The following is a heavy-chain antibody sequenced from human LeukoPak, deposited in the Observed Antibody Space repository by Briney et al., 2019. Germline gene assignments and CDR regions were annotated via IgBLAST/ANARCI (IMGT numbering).Heavy chain of an antibody. V-gene: IGHV3-49*03. CDR2: IRSKTFGGTA. D-gene: IGHD3-22*01. CDR3: ARDLYDSSGYYFGH. Sequence: GGSLRLSCTGSGFIFGDYAMGWFRQAPGKGLEWVGFIRSKTFGGTAEYAAAVRDRFIISRDDSKNIAYLQMKSLKMEDTAVYYCARDLYDSSGYYFGHWGQGTLVIVSS. CDR1: GFIFGDYA. J-gene: IGHJ4*02.